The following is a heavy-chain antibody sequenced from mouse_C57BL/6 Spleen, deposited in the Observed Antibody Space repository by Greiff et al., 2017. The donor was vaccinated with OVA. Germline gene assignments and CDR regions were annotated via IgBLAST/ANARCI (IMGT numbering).Heavy chain of an antibody. CDR3: ARDGYLLFDY. V-gene: IGHV1-80*01. CDR2: IYPGDGDT. D-gene: IGHD2-3*01. J-gene: IGHJ2*01. Sequence: VMLVESGAELVKPGASVKISCKASGYAFSSYWMNWVKQRPGKGLEWIGQIYPGDGDTNSNGKFKGKATLTADKSSSTAYMQLSSLTSEDSAVYFCARDGYLLFDYWGQGTTLTVSS. CDR1: GYAFSSYW.